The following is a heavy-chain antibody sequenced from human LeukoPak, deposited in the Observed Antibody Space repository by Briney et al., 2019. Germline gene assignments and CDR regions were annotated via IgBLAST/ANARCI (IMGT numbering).Heavy chain of an antibody. D-gene: IGHD3-22*01. CDR1: GYTFTAYY. V-gene: IGHV1-2*02. CDR3: ARDYYDSSRFGAFDI. CDR2: INPNSGGT. Sequence: ASVTVSCKPSGYTFTAYYMHWVRQAPGQGLEWLGWINPNSGGTNYAQKLQGRVTMTRDTSISTAYMELSRLRSDDTAVYYCARDYYDSSRFGAFDIWGQGTMVTVSS. J-gene: IGHJ3*02.